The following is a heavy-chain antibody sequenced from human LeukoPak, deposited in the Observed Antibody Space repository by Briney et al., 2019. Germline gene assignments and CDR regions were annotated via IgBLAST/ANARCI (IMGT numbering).Heavy chain of an antibody. Sequence: GASVKVSCKASGCTFTGYYMHWVRQAPGQGLEWMGWINPNSGGTNYAQKFQGRVTMTRDMSISTAYMELSRLRSDDTAVYYCARNTEMAAREVMAHWFDPWGQGTLVTVSS. CDR1: GCTFTGYY. CDR3: ARNTEMAAREVMAHWFDP. J-gene: IGHJ5*02. V-gene: IGHV1-2*02. D-gene: IGHD6-6*01. CDR2: INPNSGGT.